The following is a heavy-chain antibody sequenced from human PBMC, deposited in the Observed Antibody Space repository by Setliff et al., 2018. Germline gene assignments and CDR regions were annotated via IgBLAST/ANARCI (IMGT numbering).Heavy chain of an antibody. D-gene: IGHD3-10*01. CDR2: IYTSGST. V-gene: IGHV4-61*02. J-gene: IGHJ6*02. Sequence: SETLSLTCTVSGGSVSSGSYYWSWIRQPAGKGLEWIGRIYTSGSTNYNPSLKSRVAISVDTSKNQFSLRLSSVTAADTAVYYCARGSTMIQGVRLYYHGLDVWGQGTTVTVSS. CDR3: ARGSTMIQGVRLYYHGLDV. CDR1: GGSVSSGSYY.